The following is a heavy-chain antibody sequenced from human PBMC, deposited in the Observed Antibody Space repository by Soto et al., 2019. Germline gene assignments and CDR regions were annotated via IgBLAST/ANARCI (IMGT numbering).Heavy chain of an antibody. D-gene: IGHD3-3*01. CDR3: ARDASYYSLWSGYYPSRNGMDV. CDR2: IWYDGSKK. V-gene: IGHV3-33*01. Sequence: QVQVVESGGGVVQPGRSLRLSCAASGFTFSIFGMNWVRQAPGKGLEWVSLIWYDGSKKSYGDSVKGRFTISRDNSRNTIYLQMNSLRAEDTAVYYCARDASYYSLWSGYYPSRNGMDVWGQGTTVTVSS. J-gene: IGHJ6*02. CDR1: GFTFSIFG.